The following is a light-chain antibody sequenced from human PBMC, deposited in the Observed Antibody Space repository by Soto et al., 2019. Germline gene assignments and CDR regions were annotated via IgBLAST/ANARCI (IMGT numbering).Light chain of an antibody. CDR1: QRVGSD. J-gene: IGKJ3*01. CDR2: GIY. V-gene: IGKV3-15*01. CDR3: QQYHKWPGT. Sequence: EMLMTQSPATLSVSPGERATLSCRASQRVGSDLAWYQQKPGQPPRLLMYGIYTRATGIPARFSGSGSGTEFTLSISSLQSEDFAVYYCQQYHKWPGTFGPGTKVDF.